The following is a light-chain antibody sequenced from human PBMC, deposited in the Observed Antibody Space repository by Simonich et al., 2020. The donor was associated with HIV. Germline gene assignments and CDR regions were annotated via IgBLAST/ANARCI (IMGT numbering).Light chain of an antibody. V-gene: IGKV4-1*01. Sequence: DIVMTQSPDSLAVSLGERATINCKSSQSVLYSSNNKNYLDWYQQKPGQPPKLLIYWASTRESGVPDRVSASGSGTDFTLTISSLQAEDVAVYYCQQYYSSPRTFGQGTKVEIK. CDR2: WAS. CDR1: QSVLYSSNNKNY. CDR3: QQYYSSPRT. J-gene: IGKJ1*01.